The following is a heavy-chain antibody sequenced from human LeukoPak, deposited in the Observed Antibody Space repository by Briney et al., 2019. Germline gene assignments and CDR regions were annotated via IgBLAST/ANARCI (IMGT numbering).Heavy chain of an antibody. D-gene: IGHD3-22*01. Sequence: PSETLSLTCTVSGGSISSYYWSWIRQPPGKGLEWIGYIYYSGSTNYNPSLKSRVTISVDTSKNQFSLKLSSVTAADTAVYYCARAYYDNRDWFDPWGQGTLVTVSS. CDR1: GGSISSYY. CDR2: IYYSGST. CDR3: ARAYYDNRDWFDP. J-gene: IGHJ5*02. V-gene: IGHV4-59*01.